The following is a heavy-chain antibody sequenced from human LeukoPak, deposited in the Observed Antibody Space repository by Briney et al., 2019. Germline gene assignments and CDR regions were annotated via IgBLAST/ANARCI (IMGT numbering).Heavy chain of an antibody. J-gene: IGHJ3*02. D-gene: IGHD6-13*01. CDR1: GASNGSFY. Sequence: SETLSLTCTVSGASNGSFYWVWIRQPAGRGLEWIGRLYNGGDTNYSPSLRSRVTMPVDTSKNQFSLKLKSVTAADTAVYYCARGVEASGVGFYAFDIWGQGTMVTVSS. CDR2: LYNGGDT. CDR3: ARGVEASGVGFYAFDI. V-gene: IGHV4-4*07.